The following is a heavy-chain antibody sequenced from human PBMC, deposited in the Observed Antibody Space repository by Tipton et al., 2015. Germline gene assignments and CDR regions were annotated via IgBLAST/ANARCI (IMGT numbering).Heavy chain of an antibody. Sequence: TLSLTCTVFGGSMSRSSYYWGWIRQPPGKGLEWIGSIYYSGSTNYNPSLKSRVTISVDTSNKQISLNLSSVTAADTAVYYCARSDVERNTVFVFEIWGPGTMVTVSS. J-gene: IGHJ3*02. CDR3: ARSDVERNTVFVFEI. D-gene: IGHD3-10*01. V-gene: IGHV4-39*07. CDR1: GGSMSRSSYY. CDR2: IYYSGST.